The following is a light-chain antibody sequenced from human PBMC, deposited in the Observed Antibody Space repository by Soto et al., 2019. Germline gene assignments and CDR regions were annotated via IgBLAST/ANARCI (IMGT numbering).Light chain of an antibody. CDR3: QQRNNWPLT. J-gene: IGKJ4*02. Sequence: IVLTQFPATLSLSPGKRATLSCRASQNISNYLIWYQQKPGQAPRLLISGASTRAAGISDRFRGSGSGTDFTLTISSLEPEDFAVYYCQQRNNWPLTFGGGTKVDIK. CDR2: GAS. CDR1: QNISNY. V-gene: IGKV3-11*01.